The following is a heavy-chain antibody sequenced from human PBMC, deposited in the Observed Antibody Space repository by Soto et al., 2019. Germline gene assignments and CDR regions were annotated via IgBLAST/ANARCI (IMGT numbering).Heavy chain of an antibody. CDR1: GFTFSTYA. Sequence: PGGSLRLSCAAPGFTFSTYAMTWVRQAPGRGLEWVSTILHDETPFYTDSVKGRFTISRDNVRGTLYLQMNGLRVEDAALYFCAKDLFPTSGQRFFFESWGQGGLVTVSS. CDR3: AKDLFPTSGQRFFFES. J-gene: IGHJ4*02. D-gene: IGHD2-21*01. CDR2: ILHDETP. V-gene: IGHV3-23*01.